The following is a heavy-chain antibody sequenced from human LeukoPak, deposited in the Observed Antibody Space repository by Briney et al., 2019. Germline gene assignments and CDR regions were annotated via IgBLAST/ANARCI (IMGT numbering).Heavy chain of an antibody. J-gene: IGHJ4*02. D-gene: IGHD3-22*01. V-gene: IGHV3-21*01. Sequence: PGGSLRLSCAASGFTFSYYSMNWVRQAPGKGLEWVSYISSSSSYIYYADSVKGRLTISRDNAKNSLYLQVNSLRAEDTAVYYCAKASYSSGYYPPFDYWGQGTLVTVSS. CDR1: GFTFSYYS. CDR2: ISSSSSYI. CDR3: AKASYSSGYYPPFDY.